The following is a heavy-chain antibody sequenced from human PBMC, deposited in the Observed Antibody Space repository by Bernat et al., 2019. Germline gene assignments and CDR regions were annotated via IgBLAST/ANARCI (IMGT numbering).Heavy chain of an antibody. Sequence: QVQLVQSGAEVKKPGASVKVSCKASGYTFTSYCIIWVRQAPGLGLEWMGWISAYNGNTNYAQKLQGRVTMTTDTITSTDYMELRSLRSDGTGVYYCAGDAKTYYDLWSGDPNLYDFDYWGQGTLVTVSS. J-gene: IGHJ4*02. D-gene: IGHD3-3*01. V-gene: IGHV1-18*04. CDR3: AGDAKTYYDLWSGDPNLYDFDY. CDR2: ISAYNGNT. CDR1: GYTFTSYC.